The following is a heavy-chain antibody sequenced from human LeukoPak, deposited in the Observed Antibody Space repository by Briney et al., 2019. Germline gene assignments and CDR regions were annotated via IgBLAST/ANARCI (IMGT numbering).Heavy chain of an antibody. J-gene: IGHJ4*02. CDR2: IYYSGST. D-gene: IGHD1-26*01. CDR3: ARGGGSYHLDY. CDR1: GGSISSHY. V-gene: IGHV4-59*11. Sequence: SETLSLTCTVSGGSISSHYWSWIRQPPGKGLEWIGYIYYSGSTNYTPSLKSRVTISVDTSKNQFSLKLSSVTAADTAVYYCARGGGSYHLDYWGQGTLVTVSS.